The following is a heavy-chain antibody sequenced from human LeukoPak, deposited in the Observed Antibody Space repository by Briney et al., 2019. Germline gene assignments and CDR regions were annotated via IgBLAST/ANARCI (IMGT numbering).Heavy chain of an antibody. CDR1: GLTFSSYA. D-gene: IGHD1-26*01. CDR2: ISGNGGGT. CDR3: ARVRSGSLDY. Sequence: GGSLRLSCAASGLTFSSYAMSWVRQAPGKGLEWVSGISGNGGGTYYADSVKGRFTISRDNAKNSLYLQMDSLRAEDTAVYYCARVRSGSLDYWGQGTLVTVSS. J-gene: IGHJ4*02. V-gene: IGHV3-23*01.